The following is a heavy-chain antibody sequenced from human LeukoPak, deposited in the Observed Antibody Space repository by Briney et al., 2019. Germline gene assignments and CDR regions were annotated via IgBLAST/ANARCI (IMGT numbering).Heavy chain of an antibody. CDR1: GGSFSGYY. V-gene: IGHV4-34*01. CDR2: INHSGNT. J-gene: IGHJ4*02. CDR3: ARIRTYYYGSGSYEY. Sequence: SETLSLTCAVYGGSFSGYYWSWIRQPPGKGLEWIGEINHSGNTNYNPSLKSRVTISVDTSYNQFSLELSSVTAADTAVYYCARIRTYYYGSGSYEYWGQGTLVTVSS. D-gene: IGHD3-10*01.